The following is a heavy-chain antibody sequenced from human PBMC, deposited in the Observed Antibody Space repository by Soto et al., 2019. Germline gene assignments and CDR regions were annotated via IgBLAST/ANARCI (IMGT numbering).Heavy chain of an antibody. CDR3: ASSLITMIRGVHYFYYGVDV. J-gene: IGHJ6*02. V-gene: IGHV1-18*01. CDR2: SSGSNGNR. Sequence: ASVKVSCKASGYTFNSYGISWVRQAPGEGLEWMGWSSGSNGNRNYAQKIKGRVTMTTDTSTSTAYIELRSLRSDDTAVYYCASSLITMIRGVHYFYYGVDVLGQGTTVTVSS. D-gene: IGHD3-10*01. CDR1: GYTFNSYG.